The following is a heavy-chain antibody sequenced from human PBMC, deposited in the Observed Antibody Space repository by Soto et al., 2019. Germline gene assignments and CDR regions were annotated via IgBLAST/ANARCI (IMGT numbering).Heavy chain of an antibody. D-gene: IGHD3-10*01. CDR1: GYTFTSDY. J-gene: IGHJ4*02. V-gene: IGHV1-46*01. CDR3: ARASWDRVRGVKEVDY. CDR2: INPSTGTT. Sequence: QVQLVQSGAEVKKPGASVKVSCKASGYTFTSDYMHWVRQAPGQGLEWMGIINPSTGTTSYAQKFQGRVTMTRDTSTSTVHMELCSLRSDDTAVYYCARASWDRVRGVKEVDYWGQGTLVTVSS.